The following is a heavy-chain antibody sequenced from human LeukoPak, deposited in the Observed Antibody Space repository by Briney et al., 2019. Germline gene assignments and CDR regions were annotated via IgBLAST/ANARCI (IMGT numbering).Heavy chain of an antibody. J-gene: IGHJ3*02. V-gene: IGHV4-39*07. D-gene: IGHD3-16*01. CDR1: GGSISSSSYY. CDR3: ARDNRIDGGDAFDI. CDR2: IYYSGST. Sequence: SETLSLTCTVSGGSISSSSYYWGWIRQPPGKGLEWIGSIYYSGSTYYNPSLKSRVTISVDTSKNQFSLQLNSVTPEDTAVYYCARDNRIDGGDAFDIWGQGTMVTVSS.